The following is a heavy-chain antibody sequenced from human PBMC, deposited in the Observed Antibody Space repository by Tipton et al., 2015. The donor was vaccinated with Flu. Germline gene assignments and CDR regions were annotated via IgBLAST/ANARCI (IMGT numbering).Heavy chain of an antibody. CDR1: GYSISSGYY. J-gene: IGHJ6*02. CDR2: IYHSGST. CDR3: ARLMVAGTDYYYGMDV. V-gene: IGHV4-38-2*02. Sequence: TLSLTCTVSGYSISSGYYWGRIRQPPGKGLEWIGSIYHSGSTYYNPSLKSRVTISVDTSKNQFSLKLSSVTAADTAVYYCARLMVAGTDYYYGMDVWGQGTTVTVSS. D-gene: IGHD6-19*01.